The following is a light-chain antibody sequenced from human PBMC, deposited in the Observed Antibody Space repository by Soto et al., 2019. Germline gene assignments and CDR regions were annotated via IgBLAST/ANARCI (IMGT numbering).Light chain of an antibody. Sequence: EIVLTQSPATLSLSPGERATLSCRASQSINRHLAWYRQKPGQAPRLLIYDASNRATGIPARFSGSGSGTDFTLTISSLEPEDFATYCCQQTSAAPFTFGPGTKVDIK. J-gene: IGKJ3*01. CDR3: QQTSAAPFT. CDR2: DAS. CDR1: QSINRH. V-gene: IGKV3-11*01.